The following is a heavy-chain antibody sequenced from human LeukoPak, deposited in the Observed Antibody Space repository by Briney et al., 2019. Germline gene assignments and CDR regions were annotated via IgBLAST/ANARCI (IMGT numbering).Heavy chain of an antibody. CDR2: ISRNSGTI. CDR1: GFSFDDYA. CDR3: ASQYYYGSGYSPPAYYYYGMDV. J-gene: IGHJ6*02. V-gene: IGHV3-9*01. D-gene: IGHD3-10*01. Sequence: GGSLRLSCAASGFSFDDYAMQWVRQVPGKGLEWVSSISRNSGTIGYADSVKGRFTISRDNARKSLYLQMSSLSAEDTAVYYCASQYYYGSGYSPPAYYYYGMDVWGQGTTVTVSS.